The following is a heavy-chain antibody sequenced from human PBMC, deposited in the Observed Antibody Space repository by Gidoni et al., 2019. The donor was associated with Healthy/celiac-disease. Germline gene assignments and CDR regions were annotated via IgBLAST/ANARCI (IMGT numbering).Heavy chain of an antibody. CDR3: AKDVRGPVLLWFGDLHSGFQH. CDR1: GFTFSSYG. J-gene: IGHJ1*01. CDR2: ISYDGSNK. V-gene: IGHV3-30*18. D-gene: IGHD3-10*01. Sequence: QVQLVESGGGVVQPGRSLRLSCAASGFTFSSYGMHWVRQAPGKGLEWVAVISYDGSNKYYADSVKGRFTIARDNSKNTLYLQMNSLRAEDTAVYYCAKDVRGPVLLWFGDLHSGFQHWGQGTLVTVSS.